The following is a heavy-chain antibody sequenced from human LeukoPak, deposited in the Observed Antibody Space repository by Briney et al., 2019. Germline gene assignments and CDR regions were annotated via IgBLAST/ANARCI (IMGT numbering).Heavy chain of an antibody. Sequence: GGSPRLSCAASGFTFSSYAMSWVGQAPGKGLEWVSAISGSGGSTYYADSVKGRFTISRDHSKNTLYLQMNSLRAEDTAVYYCARDSTDYGDYDYYSYYMDVWGKGTTVTVSS. CDR1: GFTFSSYA. CDR2: ISGSGGST. V-gene: IGHV3-23*01. CDR3: ARDSTDYGDYDYYSYYMDV. D-gene: IGHD4-17*01. J-gene: IGHJ6*03.